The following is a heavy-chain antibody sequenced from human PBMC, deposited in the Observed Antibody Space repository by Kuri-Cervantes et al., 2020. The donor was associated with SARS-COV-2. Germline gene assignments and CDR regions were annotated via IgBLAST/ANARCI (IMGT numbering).Heavy chain of an antibody. CDR2: FDPEDGER. D-gene: IGHD2-8*01. CDR3: ATGLVDARSPLPSHYYGLSV. Sequence: ASVKVSCKLSGYTLTELSIYWVRLAPGKGLEWMGGFDPEDGERVCAQKFQGRVTMTEDTSTDTAYLELRSLRSDDTAVYYCATGLVDARSPLPSHYYGLSVWGQGTTVTVSS. CDR1: GYTLTELS. J-gene: IGHJ6*02. V-gene: IGHV1-24*01.